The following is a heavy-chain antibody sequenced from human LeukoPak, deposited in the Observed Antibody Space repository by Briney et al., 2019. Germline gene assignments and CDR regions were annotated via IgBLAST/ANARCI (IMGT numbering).Heavy chain of an antibody. V-gene: IGHV1-2*02. J-gene: IGHJ5*02. CDR2: INPNSGGT. Sequence: ASVKVSCKASGYTFTSYYMHWVRQAPGQGLGWMGWINPNSGGTNYAQKFQGRVTMTRDTSISTAYMELSRLRSDDTAVYYCARDTTLDTAMVIGYNWFDPWGQGTLVTVSS. CDR1: GYTFTSYY. CDR3: ARDTTLDTAMVIGYNWFDP. D-gene: IGHD5-18*01.